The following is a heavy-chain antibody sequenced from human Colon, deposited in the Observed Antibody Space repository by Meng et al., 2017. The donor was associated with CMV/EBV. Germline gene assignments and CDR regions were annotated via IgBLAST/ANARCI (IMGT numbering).Heavy chain of an antibody. V-gene: IGHV3-48*03. Sequence: GESLKISCAASGFTFSNYEMNWVRQAPGKGLEWVAYINTLENSIFYADSVKGRFTISRDNAKNSLHLQMNSLRVEDTAVYYCAREMGCSSTRCYTAFDYWGQGALVTVSS. CDR3: AREMGCSSTRCYTAFDY. J-gene: IGHJ4*02. CDR2: INTLENSI. D-gene: IGHD2-2*02. CDR1: GFTFSNYE.